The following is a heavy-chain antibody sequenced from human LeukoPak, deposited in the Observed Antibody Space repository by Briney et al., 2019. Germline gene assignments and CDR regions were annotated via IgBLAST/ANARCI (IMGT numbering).Heavy chain of an antibody. CDR1: GYTFTSYA. V-gene: IGHV1-3*01. D-gene: IGHD1-26*01. CDR2: INAGNGNT. Sequence: ASVKVSCRASGYTFTSYAMHWVRQAPGQRLEWMGWINAGNGNTKYSQKFQGRVTITRDTSASTAYMELSSLRSEDTAVYYCARALWEGDFDYWGQGTLVTVSS. CDR3: ARALWEGDFDY. J-gene: IGHJ4*02.